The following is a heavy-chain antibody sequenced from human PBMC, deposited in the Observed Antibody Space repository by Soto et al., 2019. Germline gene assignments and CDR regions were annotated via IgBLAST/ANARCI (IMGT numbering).Heavy chain of an antibody. J-gene: IGHJ6*02. D-gene: IGHD1-26*01. Sequence: QVQVVQSGAEVKKPGASVKVSCKASGYTFTTYYIHWVRQAPGQGLEWMGVINPSGGSINYAQKFNSSLTMTMDSSTSTVYMELRRLSSEDTAVYDCARDRGRGGSYYIYFYGMDVWGQGTTVTVSS. V-gene: IGHV1-46*01. CDR1: GYTFTTYY. CDR2: INPSGGSI. CDR3: ARDRGRGGSYYIYFYGMDV.